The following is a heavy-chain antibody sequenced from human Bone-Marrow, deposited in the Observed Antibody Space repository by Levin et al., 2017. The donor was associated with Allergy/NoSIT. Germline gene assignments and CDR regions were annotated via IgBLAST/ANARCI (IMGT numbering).Heavy chain of an antibody. V-gene: IGHV4-61*01. J-gene: IGHJ4*02. CDR2: MYSTGDT. Sequence: ESLKISCTVSGGSVSSGSYYWSWIRQPPGRGLEWIGYMYSTGDTNYSPSLKSRVTISVDTSKNQFSLKLTSVTAADTALYYCAREGYSSGPYYFDYWGQGMLVTVSS. CDR3: AREGYSSGPYYFDY. CDR1: GGSVSSGSYY. D-gene: IGHD3-22*01.